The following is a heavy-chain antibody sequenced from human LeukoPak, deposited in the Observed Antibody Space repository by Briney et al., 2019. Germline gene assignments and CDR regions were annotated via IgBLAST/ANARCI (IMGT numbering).Heavy chain of an antibody. Sequence: TGGSLRLSCAASGFTVSSNYMSWVRQAPGKGLEWVSVIYSGGSTYYADSVKGRFTISRDNSKNTLYLQMNSLRAEDTAVYYCAKDGYSGYFDYWGQGTLVTVSS. CDR3: AKDGYSGYFDY. CDR2: IYSGGST. CDR1: GFTVSSNY. J-gene: IGHJ4*02. V-gene: IGHV3-66*01. D-gene: IGHD5-12*01.